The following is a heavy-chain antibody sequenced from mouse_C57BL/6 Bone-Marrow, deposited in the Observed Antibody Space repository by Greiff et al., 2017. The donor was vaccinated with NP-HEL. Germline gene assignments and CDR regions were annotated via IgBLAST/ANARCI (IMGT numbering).Heavy chain of an antibody. V-gene: IGHV5-15*01. J-gene: IGHJ3*01. CDR3: ARLVGLSWFAY. D-gene: IGHD4-1*01. CDR1: GFTFSDYG. Sequence: EVQRVESGGGLVQPGGSLKLSCAASGFTFSDYGMAWVRQAPRKGREWVAFISNLAYSIYYADTVTGRFTISRENAKNTLYLEMSSLRSEDTAMYYCARLVGLSWFAYWGQGTLVTVSA. CDR2: ISNLAYSI.